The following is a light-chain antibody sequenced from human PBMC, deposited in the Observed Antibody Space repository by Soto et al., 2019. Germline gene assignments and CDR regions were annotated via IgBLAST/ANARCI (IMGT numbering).Light chain of an antibody. CDR1: QSVLYSSNNKNY. CDR2: WAS. J-gene: IGKJ3*01. V-gene: IGKV4-1*01. Sequence: DIVMTQSPDSLAVSLGERATINCKSSQSVLYSSNNKNYLAWYQQKPGQPPKLLIYWASTRESGVPDRFSGSGSGTDFTLTISSLRAEEVAVYYCQYGFTFGPGTKVDIK. CDR3: QYGFT.